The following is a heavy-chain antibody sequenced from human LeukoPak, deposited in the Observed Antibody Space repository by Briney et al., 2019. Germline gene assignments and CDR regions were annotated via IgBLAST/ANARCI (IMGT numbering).Heavy chain of an antibody. CDR2: IYRGDNT. J-gene: IGHJ3*01. Sequence: HPGGSLRLSCAGSGFIVSNNFMSWVRQAPGKGLEWVSVIYRGDNTYYADSVKGRFTISRDNSQNTVFLQMNSLRGDDTAVYYCARTASVYIAFDLWGHGTMVTVSS. D-gene: IGHD2-21*02. CDR1: GFIVSNNF. CDR3: ARTASVYIAFDL. V-gene: IGHV3-66*01.